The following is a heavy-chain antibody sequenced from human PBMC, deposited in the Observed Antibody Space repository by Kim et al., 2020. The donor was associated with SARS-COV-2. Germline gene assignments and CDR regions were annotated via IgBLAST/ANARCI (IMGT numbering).Heavy chain of an antibody. D-gene: IGHD3-22*01. CDR3: ARTNYDSSGNYGMDV. V-gene: IGHV4-39*01. J-gene: IGHJ6*02. Sequence: PSLKSRVTISVDTSKNQFSLKLSSVTAADTAVYYCARTNYDSSGNYGMDVWGQGTTVTVSS.